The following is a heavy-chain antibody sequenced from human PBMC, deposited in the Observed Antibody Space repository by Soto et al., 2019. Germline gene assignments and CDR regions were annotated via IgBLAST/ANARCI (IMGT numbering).Heavy chain of an antibody. D-gene: IGHD1-1*01. CDR3: ARPERNSKYHPLLS. J-gene: IGHJ4*02. Sequence: GGSLRLSCIASGFSFGNDWMGWVSQAPGKGLEWVANIKEDGSEKFSVDSVRGRFTISRDNAKNSLYLQMNSLRADDTAVYYCARPERNSKYHPLLSWGQGTLVTVSS. CDR1: GFSFGNDW. CDR2: IKEDGSEK. V-gene: IGHV3-7*01.